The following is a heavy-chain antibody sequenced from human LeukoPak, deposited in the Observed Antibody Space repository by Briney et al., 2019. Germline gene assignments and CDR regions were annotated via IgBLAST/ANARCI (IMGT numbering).Heavy chain of an antibody. J-gene: IGHJ6*02. CDR2: IRSKTYGGTT. CDR1: GFTFGDHA. CDR3: TRGPIQLWLYHGMDV. D-gene: IGHD5-18*01. Sequence: GRSLRLSCTVSGFTFGDHAMSWVRQAPGKGLEWVGFIRSKTYGGTTEYATSVKGRFIISRDDSTSIAYLQMNSLKTEVTAVYYCTRGPIQLWLYHGMDVWGQGTTVTVSS. V-gene: IGHV3-49*04.